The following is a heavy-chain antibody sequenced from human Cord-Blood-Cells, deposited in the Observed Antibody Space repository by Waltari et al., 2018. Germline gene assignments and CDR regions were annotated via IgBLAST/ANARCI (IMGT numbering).Heavy chain of an antibody. D-gene: IGHD6-13*01. CDR3: ARRSIAAAGTDY. Sequence: QLQLQESGPGLVKPSETLSLTCTVSGGSISSSSYYWGWIRQPPGKGLEWIGSIYYSGSTYYNPSLKSRGTISVDTSKNQFSLKLSSVTAADTAVYYCARRSIAAAGTDYWGQGTLVTVSS. CDR1: GGSISSSSYY. CDR2: IYYSGST. V-gene: IGHV4-39*01. J-gene: IGHJ4*02.